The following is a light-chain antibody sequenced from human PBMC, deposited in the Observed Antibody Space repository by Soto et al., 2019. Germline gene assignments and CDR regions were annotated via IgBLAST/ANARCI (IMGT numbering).Light chain of an antibody. J-gene: IGKJ5*01. CDR2: GAS. Sequence: DIVMTQSPATLSVSPGERATLSCRASQSVSSHLAWYQQRPGQAPRLLISGASSRATGIPDRFSGSGSGTDFTLTISRLEPEDFALYYCQHYAHNSPITFGQGTRLEIK. V-gene: IGKV3-20*01. CDR1: QSVSSH. CDR3: QHYAHNSPIT.